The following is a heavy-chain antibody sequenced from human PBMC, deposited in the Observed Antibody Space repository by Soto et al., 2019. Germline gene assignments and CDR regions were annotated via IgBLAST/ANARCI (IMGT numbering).Heavy chain of an antibody. D-gene: IGHD2-21*01. CDR1: DDRLSDYG. V-gene: IGHV1-18*04. Sequence: SVKVSCKAADDRLSDYGISWVRQAPGQGLQWMGWISGAYGNANYAQKLQGRVTLTPDTSTNTAYMEMRGLTTDDTAIYFCEIDSRLFREHKYFDNWG. J-gene: IGHJ4*01. CDR3: EIDSRLFREHKYFDN. CDR2: ISGAYGNA.